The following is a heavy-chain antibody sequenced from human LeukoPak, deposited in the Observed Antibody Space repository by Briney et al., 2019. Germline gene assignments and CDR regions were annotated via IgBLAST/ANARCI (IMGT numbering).Heavy chain of an antibody. CDR3: AKGESQPKYFFDR. CDR2: ITPGGDAT. V-gene: IGHV3-23*01. J-gene: IGHJ4*02. Sequence: GGSLRLSCAASGFPFRNYAMRWVRQAPGKGLEWISSITPGGDATFYTDSVKGRFTISRDNSINTLYLQINYLRAEDTAIYYCAKGESQPKYFFDRWGQGVLVTVSS. CDR1: GFPFRNYA. D-gene: IGHD2-2*01.